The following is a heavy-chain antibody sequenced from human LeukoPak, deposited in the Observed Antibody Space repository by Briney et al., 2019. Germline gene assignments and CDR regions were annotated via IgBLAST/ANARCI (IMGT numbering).Heavy chain of an antibody. V-gene: IGHV3-11*01. Sequence: GGSLRLSCAASGFRFSDYDMSWIRQAPGKGLESVSYISGGGTTIYYADSVKGRSTISRDNAKSSLYLQMISLRAEDTALYYCARTRDWYYFDYWGQGTLVTVSS. CDR1: GFRFSDYD. CDR2: ISGGGTTI. CDR3: ARTRDWYYFDY. J-gene: IGHJ4*02. D-gene: IGHD3/OR15-3a*01.